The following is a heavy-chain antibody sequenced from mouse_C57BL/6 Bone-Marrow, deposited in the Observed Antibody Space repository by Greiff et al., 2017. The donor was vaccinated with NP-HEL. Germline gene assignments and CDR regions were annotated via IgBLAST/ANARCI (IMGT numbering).Heavy chain of an antibody. D-gene: IGHD2-4*01. CDR3: ARQGYDYDYFDY. Sequence: EAKLMESGGGLVQPGGSLKLSCAASGFTFSDYYMYWVRQTPEKRLEWVAYISNGGGSTYYPDTVKGRFTISRDNAKNTLYLQMSRLKSEDTAMYYCARQGYDYDYFDYWGQGTTLTVSS. V-gene: IGHV5-12*01. CDR1: GFTFSDYY. CDR2: ISNGGGST. J-gene: IGHJ2*01.